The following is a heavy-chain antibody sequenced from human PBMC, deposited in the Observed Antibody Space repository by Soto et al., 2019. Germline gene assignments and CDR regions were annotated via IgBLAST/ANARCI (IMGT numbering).Heavy chain of an antibody. CDR2: IDKVGTDS. V-gene: IGHV3-74*01. CDR1: EFTFSGRS. J-gene: IGHJ6*03. D-gene: IGHD3-10*01. Sequence: EVQLVESGGGLVQPGSLRLSCAASEFTFSGRSVHWVRQAPGKGLVWVSGIDKVGTDSTYADSVKGRFTSSRDNAKNTVYLQMNSLRVEDTAVYYCARGWFGPDVWGKGTTVTVSS. CDR3: ARGWFGPDV.